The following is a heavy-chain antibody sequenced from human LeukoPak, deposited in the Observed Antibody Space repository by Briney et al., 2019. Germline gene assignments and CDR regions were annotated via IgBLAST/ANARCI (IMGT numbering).Heavy chain of an antibody. Sequence: GGSLRLSCAASGFTFRSSEMNWVRQAPGKGLEWVSYISDGGKTKYYADSVKGRFTISRDNAKNSLYLQMNSLRAEDTAVYYCARDYSGWSLDPWGQGTLVTVSP. CDR3: ARDYSGWSLDP. J-gene: IGHJ5*02. CDR2: ISDGGKTK. D-gene: IGHD5-12*01. V-gene: IGHV3-48*03. CDR1: GFTFRSSE.